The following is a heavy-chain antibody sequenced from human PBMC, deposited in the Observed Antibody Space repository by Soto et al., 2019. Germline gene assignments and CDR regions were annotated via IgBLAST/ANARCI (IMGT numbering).Heavy chain of an antibody. CDR3: ARDQVATIRYYYGMDV. D-gene: IGHD5-12*01. J-gene: IGHJ6*02. CDR1: GFTFSSYW. Sequence: GGSLRLSCAASGFTFSSYWMSWVRQAPGKGLEWVANIKQDGSEKYYVDSVKGRFTISRDNAKNSLYLQMNSLRAEDTAVYYCARDQVATIRYYYGMDVWGQGTTVTVSS. V-gene: IGHV3-7*05. CDR2: IKQDGSEK.